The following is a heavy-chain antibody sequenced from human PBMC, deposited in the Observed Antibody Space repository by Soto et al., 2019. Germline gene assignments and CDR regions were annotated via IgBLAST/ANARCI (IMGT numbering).Heavy chain of an antibody. J-gene: IGHJ6*02. CDR3: ARDSVVAATRGDYYYGMDV. CDR2: ISYDGSNK. V-gene: IGHV3-30-3*01. D-gene: IGHD2-15*01. Sequence: QVQLVESGGGVVQPGRSLRLSCAASGFTFSSYAMHWVRQAPGKGLEWVAVISYDGSNKYYADSVKGRFTISRDNSKNTLYLQMNSLRAEDTAVYYCARDSVVAATRGDYYYGMDVWGLGTTVTVSS. CDR1: GFTFSSYA.